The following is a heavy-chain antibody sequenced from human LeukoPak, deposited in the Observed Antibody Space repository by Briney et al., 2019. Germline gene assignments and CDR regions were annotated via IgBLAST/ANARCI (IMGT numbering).Heavy chain of an antibody. J-gene: IGHJ2*01. Sequence: ASVKVSCKASGYTFTSYYMHWVRQAPGQGLEWMGIINPSGGSTSYAQKFQGRVTMTRDMSTSTVYMELSSLRSEDTAVYYCARGSYYDSSGYYSPWYFDLWGRGTLVTVSP. CDR3: ARGSYYDSSGYYSPWYFDL. CDR1: GYTFTSYY. V-gene: IGHV1-46*01. D-gene: IGHD3-22*01. CDR2: INPSGGST.